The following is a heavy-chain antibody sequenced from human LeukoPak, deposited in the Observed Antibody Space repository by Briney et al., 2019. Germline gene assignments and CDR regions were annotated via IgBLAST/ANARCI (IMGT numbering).Heavy chain of an antibody. V-gene: IGHV6-1*01. D-gene: IGHD6-13*01. CDR2: TYYRSKWYN. CDR3: ARDTGNIAAHESFDY. CDR1: GDSVSSNSAA. Sequence: SHTLSLTCAISGDSVSSNSAAWNWIRPSPSRSLEWLGRTYYRSKWYNDYAVSVKSRININPDTSKNQFSLQLNSVTPEDTAVYYCARDTGNIAAHESFDYWGQGTLVTVSS. J-gene: IGHJ4*02.